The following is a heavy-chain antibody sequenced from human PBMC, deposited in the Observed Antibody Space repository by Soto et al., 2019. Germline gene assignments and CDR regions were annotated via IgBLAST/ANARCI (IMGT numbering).Heavy chain of an antibody. Sequence: PGGSLRLSCAASGFTFSNVWMSWVRQAPEKGLEWVGRNKSKTDGGTTDYAAPVKGRFTISRDDSKNTLYLQMNSLKTEDTAVYYCTTGPNPVRRYWGQGTLVTVSS. D-gene: IGHD3-10*01. CDR3: TTGPNPVRRY. CDR2: NKSKTDGGTT. V-gene: IGHV3-15*01. J-gene: IGHJ4*02. CDR1: GFTFSNVW.